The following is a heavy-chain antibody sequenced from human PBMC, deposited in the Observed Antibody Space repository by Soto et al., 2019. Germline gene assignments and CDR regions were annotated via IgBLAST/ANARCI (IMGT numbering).Heavy chain of an antibody. V-gene: IGHV3-23*01. CDR2: ISDSGHST. J-gene: IGHJ4*02. Sequence: GGSLRLSCAASGFTFNFYAIHWVRQAPGKGLEWVSGISDSGHSTYYADSVKGRFTISRDNSKNTLYLQMNSLRAEDTALYYCAKGLKVTTTHYFDYWGQGTLVTVSS. D-gene: IGHD5-12*01. CDR3: AKGLKVTTTHYFDY. CDR1: GFTFNFYA.